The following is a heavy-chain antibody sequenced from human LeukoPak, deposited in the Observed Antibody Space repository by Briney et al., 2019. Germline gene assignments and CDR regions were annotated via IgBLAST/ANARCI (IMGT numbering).Heavy chain of an antibody. CDR1: RFSFSSYA. D-gene: IGHD6-19*01. CDR3: AREGREWLSVGIDY. V-gene: IGHV3-30-3*01. J-gene: IGHJ4*02. CDR2: MSYDGSNK. Sequence: PGGSLRLSCAASRFSFSSYAMYWVRQAPGKGLEWVALMSYDGSNKYYADSVKGRFTISRDNSKNTLYLQMNSLRAEDTAVYYCAREGREWLSVGIDYWGRGTLVTVSS.